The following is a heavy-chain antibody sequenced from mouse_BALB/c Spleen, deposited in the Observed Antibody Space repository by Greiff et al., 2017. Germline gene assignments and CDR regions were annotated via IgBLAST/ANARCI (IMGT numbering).Heavy chain of an antibody. V-gene: IGHV14-3*02. CDR1: GFNIKDTY. Sequence: VKLQQSGAELVKPGASVKLSCTASGFNIKDTYMHWVKQRPEQGLEWIGRIDPANGNTKYDPKFQGKATITADTSSNTAYLQLSSLTSEDTAVYYCARDYDYGGFAYWGQGTLVTVSA. J-gene: IGHJ3*01. D-gene: IGHD2-4*01. CDR3: ARDYDYGGFAY. CDR2: IDPANGNT.